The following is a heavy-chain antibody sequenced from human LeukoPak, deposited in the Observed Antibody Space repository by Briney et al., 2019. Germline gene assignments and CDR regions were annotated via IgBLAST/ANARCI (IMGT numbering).Heavy chain of an antibody. J-gene: IGHJ3*02. Sequence: GASVKVSCKASGYTFTSYGISWVRQAPGQGLEWMGWINPNSGGTNYAQKFQGRVTMTRDASISTAYMELSRLRSDDTAVYYCASTVGYSSGWYSSGAFDIWGQGTMVTVSS. V-gene: IGHV1-2*02. D-gene: IGHD6-19*01. CDR2: INPNSGGT. CDR3: ASTVGYSSGWYSSGAFDI. CDR1: GYTFTSYG.